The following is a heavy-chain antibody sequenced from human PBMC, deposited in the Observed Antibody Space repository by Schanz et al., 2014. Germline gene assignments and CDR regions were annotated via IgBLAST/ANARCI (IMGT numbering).Heavy chain of an antibody. CDR3: ARPIYDLWSGSFDY. Sequence: QVQLVESGGGVVQPGGSLRLSCAASGFTFSFSGMQWVRQAPGKGLEWVAFIRSDGSNENYADSVRGRFTISRDNAKNSLYLQMNSLRDEDTAVYYCARPIYDLWSGSFDYWGQGTLVTVSS. CDR2: IRSDGSNE. J-gene: IGHJ4*02. D-gene: IGHD3-3*01. V-gene: IGHV3-30*02. CDR1: GFTFSFSG.